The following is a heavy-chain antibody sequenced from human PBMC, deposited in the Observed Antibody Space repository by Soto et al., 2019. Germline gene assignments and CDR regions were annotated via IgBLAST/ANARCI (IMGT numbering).Heavy chain of an antibody. D-gene: IGHD2-21*01. Sequence: QVQLVESGGGVVQPGRSLRLSCAASGFTFSSYAMHWVRQAPGKGLEWVAVISYDGSNKYYADSVKGRFTISRDNSKNTLYLQMNSLRAEDTAVYYCARDSDTRIAHYYYGMDVWGQGTTVTVSS. CDR2: ISYDGSNK. V-gene: IGHV3-30-3*01. CDR3: ARDSDTRIAHYYYGMDV. CDR1: GFTFSSYA. J-gene: IGHJ6*02.